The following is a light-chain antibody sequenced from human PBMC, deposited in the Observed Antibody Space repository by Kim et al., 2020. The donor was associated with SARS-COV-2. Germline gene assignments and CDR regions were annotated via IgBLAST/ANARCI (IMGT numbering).Light chain of an antibody. CDR3: GTWDSSLTVGV. CDR1: NSNIGNNY. Sequence: QSVLTQPPSVSAAPGQRVTISCSGSNSNIGNNYVSWYQHLPGTAPKLLIYDDNRRPSGIPDRFSGSKSGTSATLGITGLQTGDEADYYCGTWDSSLTVGVFGGGTQLTV. J-gene: IGLJ3*02. CDR2: DDN. V-gene: IGLV1-51*01.